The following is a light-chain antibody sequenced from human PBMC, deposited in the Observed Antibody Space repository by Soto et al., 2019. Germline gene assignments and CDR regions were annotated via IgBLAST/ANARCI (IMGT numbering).Light chain of an antibody. V-gene: IGLV1-44*01. CDR3: AAWDDSLNGYV. Sequence: QSVLTQPPSASGTPGQRVTISCSGSSSHIGSNTVNWYQQLPGTAPKLLIYTNDQRPSGVPDRFSGSKSGTSASLAISGLQSEDEADYFCAAWDDSLNGYVFATGTKLTVL. J-gene: IGLJ1*01. CDR1: SSHIGSNT. CDR2: TND.